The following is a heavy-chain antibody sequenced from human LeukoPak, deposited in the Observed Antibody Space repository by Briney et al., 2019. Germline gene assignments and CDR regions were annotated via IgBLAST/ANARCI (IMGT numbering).Heavy chain of an antibody. CDR2: IYYSGST. CDR1: GGSISSYY. Sequence: SETLSLTCTVSGGSISSYYWSWIRQPPGKGLEWIGYIYYSGSTNYNPSLKSRVTISVDTSKNQFSLKLSSVTAADTAVYYCAREGHYYDSSGYSLYFDYWGQGTLVTVSS. D-gene: IGHD3-22*01. J-gene: IGHJ4*02. V-gene: IGHV4-59*01. CDR3: AREGHYYDSSGYSLYFDY.